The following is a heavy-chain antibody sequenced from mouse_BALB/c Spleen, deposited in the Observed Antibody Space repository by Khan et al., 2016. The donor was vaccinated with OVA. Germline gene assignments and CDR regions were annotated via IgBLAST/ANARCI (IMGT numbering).Heavy chain of an antibody. CDR2: IAPGSSST. V-gene: IGHV1S41*01. D-gene: IGHD1-1*01. CDR3: TRSNYYGNSLYAMDY. J-gene: IGHJ4*01. Sequence: DLVKPGASVKLSCKASGYTFTSYWINWIKQRPGQGLEWIGRIAPGSSSTSYHDLFKGTAILTVDSSSTTAYIHHTSLSSADSAVCFCTRSNYYGNSLYAMDYWGQGTSVTVSS. CDR1: GYTFTSYW.